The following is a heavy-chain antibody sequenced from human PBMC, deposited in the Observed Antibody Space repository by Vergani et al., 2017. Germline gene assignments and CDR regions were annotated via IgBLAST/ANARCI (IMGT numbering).Heavy chain of an antibody. J-gene: IGHJ4*02. D-gene: IGHD2-2*01. CDR3: ARMGGYEGGDAVRIGYFDS. V-gene: IGHV4-31*03. Sequence: QVQLQESGPGLVKSSETLSLTCSVSGDSISSGVYYWNWIRQHPGNGLEWIGYIYSTGSTHHNPSLRRRINMSVDTSKNQFSLKLNSVTAADTAMYYCARMGGYEGGDAVRIGYFDSWGPGILVTVSS. CDR1: GDSISSGVYY. CDR2: IYSTGST.